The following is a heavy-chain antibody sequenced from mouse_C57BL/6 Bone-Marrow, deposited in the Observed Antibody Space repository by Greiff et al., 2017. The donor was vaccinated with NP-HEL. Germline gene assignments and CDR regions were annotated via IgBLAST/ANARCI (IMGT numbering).Heavy chain of an antibody. CDR3: AKLFITTVVEKLDYAMDY. J-gene: IGHJ4*01. D-gene: IGHD1-1*01. CDR1: GFSLTSYA. CDR2: IWTGGGT. Sequence: QVQLKESGPGLVAPSQSLSITCTVSGFSLTSYAISWVRQPPGKGLEWLGVIWTGGGTNYNSALKSRLSISKDNSKSQVFLKMNSLQTDDTARYYCAKLFITTVVEKLDYAMDYWGQGTSVTVSS. V-gene: IGHV2-9-1*01.